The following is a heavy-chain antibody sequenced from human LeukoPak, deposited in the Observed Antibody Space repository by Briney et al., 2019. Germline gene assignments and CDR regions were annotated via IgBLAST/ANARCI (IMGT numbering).Heavy chain of an antibody. D-gene: IGHD3-3*01. CDR2: INHSGST. J-gene: IGHJ4*02. Sequence: SGTLSLTCAVYGGSFSGYYWSWIRQPPGKGLEWIGEINHSGSTNYNPSLKSRVTISVDTSKNQFSLKLSSVTAADTAVYYCARRFFWSGYYAYWGQGTLVTASS. V-gene: IGHV4-34*01. CDR1: GGSFSGYY. CDR3: ARRFFWSGYYAY.